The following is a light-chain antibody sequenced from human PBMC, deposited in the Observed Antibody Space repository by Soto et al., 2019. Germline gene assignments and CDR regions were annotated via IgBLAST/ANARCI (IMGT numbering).Light chain of an antibody. CDR1: QSFRGL. CDR2: DAY. V-gene: IGKV3-11*01. CDR3: QQRHRWPIT. J-gene: IGKJ5*01. Sequence: NVLTQYPVTLSLSPGERATLSCRASQSFRGLLAWYQQKPGQAPRLLIYDAYNRATGIPPRFSGSGSGTDFTLTISSLEPEDSAVYYCQQRHRWPITFGQGTRLEIK.